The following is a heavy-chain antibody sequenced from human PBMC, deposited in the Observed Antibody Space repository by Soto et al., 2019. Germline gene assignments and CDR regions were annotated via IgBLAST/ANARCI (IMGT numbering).Heavy chain of an antibody. J-gene: IGHJ6*02. Sequence: GGSLRLSCAASGFPFSTYSMSWVRQAPGKGLEWVASISGYSTYIYYADSLKGRFTISRDNARNSVHLQMNSLRAEDTAVYYCARVPDYNTLDAWGQGTTVTVS. CDR2: ISGYSTYI. D-gene: IGHD3-10*01. CDR1: GFPFSTYS. V-gene: IGHV3-21*01. CDR3: ARVPDYNTLDA.